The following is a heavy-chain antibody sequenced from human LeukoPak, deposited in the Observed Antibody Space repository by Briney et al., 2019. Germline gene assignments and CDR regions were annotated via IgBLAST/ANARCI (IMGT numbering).Heavy chain of an antibody. D-gene: IGHD6-19*01. Sequence: GASVKVSCKASEYTFTTYDINWVRQATGQGLEWQGWMNPKSGNTGYAQKFQGRVTMTRDTSVSTAYMELSSLRSEDTAVYYCARGRSSGWYGVGYYYYYMDAWGKGTTVTVSS. V-gene: IGHV1-8*01. CDR1: EYTFTTYD. CDR3: ARGRSSGWYGVGYYYYYMDA. CDR2: MNPKSGNT. J-gene: IGHJ6*03.